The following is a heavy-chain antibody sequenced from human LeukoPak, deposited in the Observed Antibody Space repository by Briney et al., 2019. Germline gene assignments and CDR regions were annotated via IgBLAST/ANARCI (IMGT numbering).Heavy chain of an antibody. J-gene: IGHJ5*02. CDR1: GYTFTFYY. V-gene: IGHV1-2*02. CDR3: ARPLDYGDYL. D-gene: IGHD4-17*01. CDR2: INPNSGGT. Sequence: GASVTVSCTASGYTFTFYYMDWVRQAPGQGLEWMGWINPNSGGTNYAQKFQGRVTMTRHTSISTSYMELSRLRSDDTAVYYCARPLDYGDYLWGQGTLVTVSS.